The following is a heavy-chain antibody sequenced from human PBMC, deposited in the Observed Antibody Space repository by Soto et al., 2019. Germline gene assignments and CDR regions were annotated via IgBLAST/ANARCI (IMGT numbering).Heavy chain of an antibody. V-gene: IGHV3-30*18. D-gene: IGHD1-26*01. J-gene: IGHJ4*02. CDR3: AKSKSGVGPYQLQSVFDY. CDR2: VSYDGANE. Sequence: QGQLVESGGGVVQPGRSLRLSCAASGFTFRSYGMHWVRQPPGKGLEWVAVVSYDGANEAYADSVKGRFTVSRDNSKNTVFLKMNNLRAEEKALYYCAKSKSGVGPYQLQSVFDYWGQGALVAVYS. CDR1: GFTFRSYG.